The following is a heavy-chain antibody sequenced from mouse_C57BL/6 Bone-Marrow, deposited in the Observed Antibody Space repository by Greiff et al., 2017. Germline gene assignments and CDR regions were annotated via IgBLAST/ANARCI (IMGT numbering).Heavy chain of an antibody. V-gene: IGHV5-4*01. CDR1: GFTFSSYS. Sequence: EVQGVESGGGLVKPGASLKLSCAASGFTFSSYSMSWVRQTPGKGLEWIATIGDGGSYTNYPDNVKGRFTISIDNAKNNLYLQMSHLKSEDTAKYYCSRDDYWGQGTTLTVSS. CDR3: SRDDY. J-gene: IGHJ2*01. CDR2: IGDGGSYT.